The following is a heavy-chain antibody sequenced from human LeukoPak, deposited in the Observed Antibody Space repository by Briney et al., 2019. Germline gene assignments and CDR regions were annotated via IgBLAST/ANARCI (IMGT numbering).Heavy chain of an antibody. J-gene: IGHJ4*02. Sequence: LSETLSLTCTVSGGSISSGNYYWSWIRQPAGKGLEWIGRIYTSGSTNYNPSLKSRVTISIDTSKNQFSLKLSSVTAADTAVYYCARGGEWFSFDYWGQGTLVTVSS. CDR3: ARGGEWFSFDY. CDR1: GGSISSGNYY. V-gene: IGHV4-61*02. D-gene: IGHD3-3*01. CDR2: IYTSGST.